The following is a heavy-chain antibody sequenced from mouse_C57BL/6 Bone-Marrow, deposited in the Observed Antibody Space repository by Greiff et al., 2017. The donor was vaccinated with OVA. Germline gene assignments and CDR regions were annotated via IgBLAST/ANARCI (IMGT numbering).Heavy chain of an antibody. CDR3: ARQNWAYAMDY. CDR1: GFTFSSYG. D-gene: IGHD4-1*01. J-gene: IGHJ4*01. Sequence: EVKLVESGGDLVKPGGSLKLSCAASGFTFSSYGMSWVRQTPDKRLEWVATISSGGSYTSYPDSVKGRFTISRDNAKNTLYLQMSSLKSEDTAMYYCARQNWAYAMDYWGQGTSVTVSS. V-gene: IGHV5-6*01. CDR2: ISSGGSYT.